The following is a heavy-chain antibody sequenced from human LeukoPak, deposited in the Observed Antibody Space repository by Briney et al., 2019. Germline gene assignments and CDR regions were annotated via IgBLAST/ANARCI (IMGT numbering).Heavy chain of an antibody. CDR2: INPNSGGT. D-gene: IGHD3-22*01. J-gene: IGHJ5*02. CDR3: ARSPLKGGSMIVVVITKEAWFDP. V-gene: IGHV1-2*02. CDR1: GYTFTCYY. Sequence: GASVKVSCKASGYTFTCYYMHWVRQAPGQGLEWMGWINPNSGGTNYAQKFQGRVTMTRDTSISTAYMELSRLRSDDTAVYYCARSPLKGGSMIVVVITKEAWFDPWGQGTLVTVSS.